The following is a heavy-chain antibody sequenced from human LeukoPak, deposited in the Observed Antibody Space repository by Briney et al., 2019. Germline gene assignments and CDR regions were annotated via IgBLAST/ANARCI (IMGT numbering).Heavy chain of an antibody. Sequence: SETLPLTCAVYGGSFSGYYWSWIRQPPGKGLEWIGEINHSGSTNYNPSLKSRVTISVDTSKNQFSLKLSSVTAADTAVYYCARGHYYDSSGYYGYWGQGTLVTVSS. CDR2: INHSGST. V-gene: IGHV4-34*01. D-gene: IGHD3-22*01. CDR1: GGSFSGYY. CDR3: ARGHYYDSSGYYGY. J-gene: IGHJ4*02.